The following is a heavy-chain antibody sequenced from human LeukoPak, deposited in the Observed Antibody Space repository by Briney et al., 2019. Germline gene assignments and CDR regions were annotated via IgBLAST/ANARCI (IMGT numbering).Heavy chain of an antibody. CDR2: INHSGST. J-gene: IGHJ6*03. CDR3: ARRGRRYYYYYMDV. V-gene: IGHV4-34*01. CDR1: GGSFSGYY. Sequence: SETLSLTCAVYGGSFSGYYWSWIRQPPGKGLEWIGEINHSGSTNYNPSLKSRVTISVDTSKNQCSLKLSSVTAADTAVYYCARRGRRYYYYYMDVWGKGPTVTISS.